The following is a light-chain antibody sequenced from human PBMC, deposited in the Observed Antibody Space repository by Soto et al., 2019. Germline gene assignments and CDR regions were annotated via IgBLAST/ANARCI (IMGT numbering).Light chain of an antibody. CDR1: QGISSY. J-gene: IGKJ3*01. CDR3: QQRKSYPFG. Sequence: DIQLTQSPSFLSASVGDRFTITCRASQGISSYLAWYQQKPGKAPKLLIYAASTLQSGVPSRFSGSGSGTEFTLTISSLQPEDFATFYCQQRKSYPFGFGPGTKVDI. CDR2: AAS. V-gene: IGKV1-9*01.